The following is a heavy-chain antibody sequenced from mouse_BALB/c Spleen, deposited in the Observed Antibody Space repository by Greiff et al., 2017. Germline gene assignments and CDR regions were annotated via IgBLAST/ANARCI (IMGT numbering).Heavy chain of an antibody. CDR3: ARGYGSSYAYAMDY. CDR2: ISYSGST. Sequence: EVKLMESGPGLVKPSQSLSLTCTVTGYSITSDYAWNWIRQFPGNKLEWMGYISYSGSTSYNPSLKSRISITRDTSKNQFFLQLNSVTTEDTATYYCARGYGSSYAYAMDYWGQGTSVTVSS. J-gene: IGHJ4*01. CDR1: GYSITSDYA. V-gene: IGHV3-2*02. D-gene: IGHD1-1*01.